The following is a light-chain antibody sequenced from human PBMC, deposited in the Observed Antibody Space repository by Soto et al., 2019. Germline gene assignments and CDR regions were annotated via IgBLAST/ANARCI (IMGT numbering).Light chain of an antibody. CDR3: QQSYGTPLT. CDR2: AAS. CDR1: QSISNY. V-gene: IGKV1-39*01. J-gene: IGKJ4*01. Sequence: DMEMTQSPSSLSASVGDRVTITCRASQSISNYLYWYQHNPGKVPKLLIYAASSLQSGVPTRFSGSGSGTDFTLTINSLQPEDFATYYCQQSYGTPLTFGGGTKIEIK.